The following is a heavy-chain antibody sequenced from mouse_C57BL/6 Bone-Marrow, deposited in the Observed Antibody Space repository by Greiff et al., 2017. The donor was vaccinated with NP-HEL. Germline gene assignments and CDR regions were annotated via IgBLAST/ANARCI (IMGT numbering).Heavy chain of an antibody. D-gene: IGHD2-12*01. CDR2: IDPSDSYT. CDR3: AREELQRFAY. Sequence: QVQLQQSGAELVMPGASVKLSCKASGYTFTSYWMHWVKQRPGQGLEWIGEIDPSDSYTNYNQKFKGKSTLTVDKSSSTAYMQLSSLTSEDSAVYYCAREELQRFAYWGQGTLVTVSA. V-gene: IGHV1-69*01. J-gene: IGHJ3*01. CDR1: GYTFTSYW.